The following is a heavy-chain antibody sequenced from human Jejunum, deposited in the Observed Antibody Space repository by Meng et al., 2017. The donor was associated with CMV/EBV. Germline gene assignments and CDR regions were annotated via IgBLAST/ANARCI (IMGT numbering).Heavy chain of an antibody. V-gene: IGHV1-69*04. Sequence: SGVTFSAYAIRWVRQAPGQGLEWMGRIIPVLGKPTYALKFQDRITITADKFTSTAYMELSSLRSEDTAVYYCATLPIFYYAMDVWGQGTTVTVSS. D-gene: IGHD2-21*02. CDR1: GVTFSAYA. J-gene: IGHJ6*02. CDR2: IIPVLGKP. CDR3: ATLPIFYYAMDV.